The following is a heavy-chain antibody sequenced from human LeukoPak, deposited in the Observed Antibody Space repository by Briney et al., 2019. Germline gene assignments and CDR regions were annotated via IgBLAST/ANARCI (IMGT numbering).Heavy chain of an antibody. CDR1: GGSFSGYY. J-gene: IGHJ4*02. D-gene: IGHD3-16*02. CDR3: ARGGWGSYRPVDY. CDR2: INHSGST. Sequence: PSETLSLTCAVYGGSFSGYYWSWIRQPPGKGLEWIGEINHSGSTNYNPSLKSRVTISVDTSKNQFSLKLSSVTTADTAVYYCARGGWGSYRPVDYWGQGTLVTVSS. V-gene: IGHV4-34*01.